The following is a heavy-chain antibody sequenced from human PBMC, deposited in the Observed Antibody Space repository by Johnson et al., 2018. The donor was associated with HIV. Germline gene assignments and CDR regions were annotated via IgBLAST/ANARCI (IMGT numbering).Heavy chain of an antibody. CDR3: AKDFGIVVVKSAFDM. V-gene: IGHV3-33*06. CDR1: GFTFSRYG. J-gene: IGHJ3*02. Sequence: QVQLVESGGGVVQPGRSLRLSCAASGFTFSRYGMHWVRQAPGKGLEWVAVIWYDGSNKYYADSVKGRFTISRDNSKNTLYLQMNSLRAEDTAVYYCAKDFGIVVVKSAFDMWGQGTRVTVSS. D-gene: IGHD3-22*01. CDR2: IWYDGSNK.